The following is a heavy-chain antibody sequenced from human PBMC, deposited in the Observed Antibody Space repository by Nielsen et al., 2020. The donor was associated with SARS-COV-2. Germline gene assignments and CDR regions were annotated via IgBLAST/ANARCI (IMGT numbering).Heavy chain of an antibody. CDR3: ARGRSSSWEDYFDY. V-gene: IGHV3-48*03. CDR2: ISGSGNTI. CDR1: GFTFSSYE. Sequence: GGSLRLSCAASGFTFSSYEMNWVRQAPGMGLEWVSYISGSGNTIYYADSVKGRFTISRDNSKNTLYLQMNSLRAEDTAVYYCARGRSSSWEDYFDYWGQGTLVTVSS. D-gene: IGHD6-13*01. J-gene: IGHJ4*02.